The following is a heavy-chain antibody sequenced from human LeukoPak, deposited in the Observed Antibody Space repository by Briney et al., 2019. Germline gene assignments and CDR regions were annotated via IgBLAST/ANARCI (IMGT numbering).Heavy chain of an antibody. CDR2: GIPLFWRA. J-gene: IGHJ4*02. Sequence: SSVTVSRKASVCTVSSCAIRWVGQPPARGLDGVGGGIPLFWRANNSHTFQGRLMITTDGSTSTAYMELRSLRPEDTAVDYCARVGGHDYGDYAFDYWGQGTLVTVSS. CDR1: VCTVSSCA. D-gene: IGHD4-17*01. CDR3: ARVGGHDYGDYAFDY. V-gene: IGHV1-69*05.